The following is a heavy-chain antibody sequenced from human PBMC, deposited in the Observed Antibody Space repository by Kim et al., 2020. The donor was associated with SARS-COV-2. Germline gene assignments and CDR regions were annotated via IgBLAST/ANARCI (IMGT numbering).Heavy chain of an antibody. CDR3: ARDPTSGWYFDL. J-gene: IGHJ2*01. Sequence: GGSLRLSCAASRFTLSFSSYTMNWVRQAPGKGLEWVSAISTSSNYRYYADSVKGRFLVSRDNAKNSLYLEMNTLTAQDTAVYFCARDPTSGWYFDLWGRGALVTVSS. CDR1: RFTLSFSSYT. V-gene: IGHV3-21*01. CDR2: ISTSSNYR.